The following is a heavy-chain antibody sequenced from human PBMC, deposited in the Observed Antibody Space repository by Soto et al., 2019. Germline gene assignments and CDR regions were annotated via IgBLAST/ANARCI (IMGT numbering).Heavy chain of an antibody. CDR3: ASGWYYAHRVANY. CDR1: GGSISSGGYY. J-gene: IGHJ4*02. V-gene: IGHV4-31*03. CDR2: IYYSGST. D-gene: IGHD1-26*01. Sequence: SETLSLTCTVSGGSISSGGYYWTWIRQHPGKGLEWIGYIYYSGSTYYNPSLKSRVTISVDTSKNQFSLKLSSVTAADTAVYYCASGWYYAHRVANYWGQGTLVTVSS.